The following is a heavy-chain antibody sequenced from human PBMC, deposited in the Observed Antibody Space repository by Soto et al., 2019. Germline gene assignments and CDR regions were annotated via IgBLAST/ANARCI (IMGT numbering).Heavy chain of an antibody. D-gene: IGHD2-21*02. CDR1: GYTFTIYS. Sequence: ASVKVSCKASGYTFTIYSMHWVRQAPGQRLEWMGWINAGNGNTKYSQKFQGRVTITRDTSASTAYMELSSLRSEDTAVYYCARSIVVVTALVYWGQGTLVTVS. V-gene: IGHV1-3*01. J-gene: IGHJ4*02. CDR3: ARSIVVVTALVY. CDR2: INAGNGNT.